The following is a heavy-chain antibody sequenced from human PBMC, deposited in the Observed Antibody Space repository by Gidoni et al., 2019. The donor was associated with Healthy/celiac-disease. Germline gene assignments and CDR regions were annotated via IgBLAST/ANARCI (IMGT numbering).Heavy chain of an antibody. CDR2: IIPILGIA. J-gene: IGHJ4*02. CDR1: GGTFSSYA. D-gene: IGHD3-10*01. CDR3: ACYTYYYGSGTNYFDY. V-gene: IGHV1-69*04. Sequence: QVQLVQSGAEVKKPGSSVKVSCKASGGTFSSYAISWVRQAPGQGLEWMGRIIPILGIANYEQKFQGRVTITADKSTSTAYMELSSLRSEDTAVYYCACYTYYYGSGTNYFDYWGQGTLVTVSS.